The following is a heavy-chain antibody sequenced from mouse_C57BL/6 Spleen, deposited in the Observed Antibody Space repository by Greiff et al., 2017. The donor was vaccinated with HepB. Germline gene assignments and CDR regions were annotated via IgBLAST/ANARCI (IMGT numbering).Heavy chain of an antibody. CDR3: ARGASNTVPLFDY. V-gene: IGHV1-7*01. CDR2: INPSSGYT. D-gene: IGHD1-1*01. CDR1: GYTFTSYW. J-gene: IGHJ2*01. Sequence: QVQLQQSGAELAKPGASVKLSCKASGYTFTSYWMHWVKQRPGQGLEWIGYINPSSGYTKYNQKFKDKATLTADKSSSTAYMQLSSLTYEDSAVYYCARGASNTVPLFDYWGQGTTLTVSS.